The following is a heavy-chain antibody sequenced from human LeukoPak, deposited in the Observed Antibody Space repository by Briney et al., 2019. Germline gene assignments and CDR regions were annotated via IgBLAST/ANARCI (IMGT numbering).Heavy chain of an antibody. CDR1: GGSISSGDYY. J-gene: IGHJ6*04. CDR3: ARDRITMVRGDMPPGMDV. V-gene: IGHV4-30-4*01. D-gene: IGHD3-10*01. Sequence: PSETLSLTCTVSGGSISSGDYYWSWIRQPPGKGLEWIGYIYYSGSTYYNPSLKSRVTISVDTSKNQFSLKLSSVTAADTAVYYCARDRITMVRGDMPPGMDVWGKGTTVTVSS. CDR2: IYYSGST.